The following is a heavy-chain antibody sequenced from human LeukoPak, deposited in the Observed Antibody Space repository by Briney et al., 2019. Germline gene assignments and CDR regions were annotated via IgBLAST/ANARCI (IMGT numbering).Heavy chain of an antibody. D-gene: IGHD3-22*01. CDR2: IWHDGSNK. CDR1: GFTFSSYG. Sequence: GASLRLSCAASGFTFSSYGMHWVRQAPGKGLEWVAVIWHDGSNKYYADSVKGRFTISRDNSKNTLYLQMNSLRAEDTAVYYCARDGRISYYDSSGPFDYRGQGTLVTVSS. V-gene: IGHV3-33*01. CDR3: ARDGRISYYDSSGPFDY. J-gene: IGHJ4*02.